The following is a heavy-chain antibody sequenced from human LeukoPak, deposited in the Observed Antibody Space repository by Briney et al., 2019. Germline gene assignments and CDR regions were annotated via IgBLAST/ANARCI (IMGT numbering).Heavy chain of an antibody. CDR1: GYSISSGYY. V-gene: IGHV4-38-2*02. Sequence: PSETLSLTCTVSGYSISSGYYWGWIRQPPGKGLEWIGSIYHSGSTYYNPSLKSRVTISVGTSKNQFSLKLSSVTAADTAVYYCARQRDGYNCDYWGQGNLVTVSS. CDR3: ARQRDGYNCDY. D-gene: IGHD5-24*01. J-gene: IGHJ4*02. CDR2: IYHSGST.